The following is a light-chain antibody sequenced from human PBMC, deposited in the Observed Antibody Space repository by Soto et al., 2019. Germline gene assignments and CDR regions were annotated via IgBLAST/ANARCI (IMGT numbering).Light chain of an antibody. CDR3: QQLNTYPLT. CDR2: AAS. V-gene: IGKV1-9*01. Sequence: DIQLTQSPSFLSASVGDRVTITCRASQGINDYLAWYQQKPGQAPKLLIYAASTLQSEVPSRFSGSASGAEFTLTISSLKTEGPATYHCQQLNTYPLTFGGGTNVEVK. CDR1: QGINDY. J-gene: IGKJ4*01.